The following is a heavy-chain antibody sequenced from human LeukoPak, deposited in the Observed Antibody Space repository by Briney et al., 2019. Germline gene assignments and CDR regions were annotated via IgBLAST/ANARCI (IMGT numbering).Heavy chain of an antibody. CDR2: IYSGGST. CDR3: ARAKGIAAAGVFHY. D-gene: IGHD6-13*01. V-gene: IGHV3-53*01. CDR1: GFTVSSNY. Sequence: HTGGSPRLSCAASGFTVSSNYMSWVRQAPGKGLEWVSVIYSGGSTYYADSVKGRFTISRDNSKNTLYLQMNSLRAEDTAVYYCARAKGIAAAGVFHYWGQGTLVTVSS. J-gene: IGHJ4*02.